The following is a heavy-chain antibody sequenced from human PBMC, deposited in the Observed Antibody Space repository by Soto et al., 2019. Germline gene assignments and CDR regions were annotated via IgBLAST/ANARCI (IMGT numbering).Heavy chain of an antibody. V-gene: IGHV3-33*01. Sequence: GGSLRLSCAASGFTFSSYGMHWVRQAPGKGLEWVAVIWYDGSNKYYADSVKGRFTISRDNSKNTLCLQMNGLRAEDTAVYYCARDPINGGNARPLDYWGQGTLVTVSS. CDR3: ARDPINGGNARPLDY. D-gene: IGHD2-15*01. J-gene: IGHJ4*02. CDR1: GFTFSSYG. CDR2: IWYDGSNK.